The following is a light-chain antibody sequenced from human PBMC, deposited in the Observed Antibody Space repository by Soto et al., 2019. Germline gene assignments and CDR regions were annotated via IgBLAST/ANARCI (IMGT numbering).Light chain of an antibody. Sequence: DIQMTQSPSAMAASVGDRVTIACRARQNIGSSLARFHQKPGKVPTRLIHTTSTLASGVQSRFSGSSSVTEFTLPISSLQPQDDATYYCLQHDSYPRTFGPGTKVDIK. CDR3: LQHDSYPRT. V-gene: IGKV1-17*03. CDR1: QNIGSS. J-gene: IGKJ3*01. CDR2: TTS.